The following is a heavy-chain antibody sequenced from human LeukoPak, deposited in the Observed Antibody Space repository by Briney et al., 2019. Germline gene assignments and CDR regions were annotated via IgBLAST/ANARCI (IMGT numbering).Heavy chain of an antibody. CDR1: GGSFSGYY. D-gene: IGHD3-22*01. CDR2: INHSGST. Sequence: KPSETLSLTCAVYGGSFSGYYWSWIRQPPGKGLEWMGEINHSGSTNYNPSLKSRVTISVDTSKNQFSLKLSSVTAADTAVYYCARGRGYSGGYYGYWGQGTLVTVSS. J-gene: IGHJ4*02. CDR3: ARGRGYSGGYYGY. V-gene: IGHV4-34*01.